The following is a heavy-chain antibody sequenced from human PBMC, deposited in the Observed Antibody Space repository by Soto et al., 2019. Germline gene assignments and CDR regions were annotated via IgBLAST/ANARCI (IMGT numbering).Heavy chain of an antibody. D-gene: IGHD3-22*01. Sequence: SETLSLTCTVSGGSISSSSYYWGWIRQPPGKGLEWIGSIYYSGSTYYNPSLKSRVTISVDTSKNQFSLKLSSVTAADTAVYYCARVHYDSSGYYDYWGQGTLVTV. CDR2: IYYSGST. V-gene: IGHV4-39*01. CDR1: GGSISSSSYY. CDR3: ARVHYDSSGYYDY. J-gene: IGHJ4*02.